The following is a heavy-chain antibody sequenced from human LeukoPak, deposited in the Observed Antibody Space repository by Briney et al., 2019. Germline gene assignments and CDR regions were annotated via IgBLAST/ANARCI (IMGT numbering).Heavy chain of an antibody. CDR1: GGSISSGDYY. V-gene: IGHV4-30-4*01. Sequence: SETLSLTCTVSGGSISSGDYYWSWIRQPPGKGLEWIGYIFYSGITYYNPSLKSRVIISVDTSKNQFSLNLSSVTAADSAVYYCARTLIYYDSSGYTNWYFDLWGRGTLVTVSS. CDR2: IFYSGIT. D-gene: IGHD3-22*01. CDR3: ARTLIYYDSSGYTNWYFDL. J-gene: IGHJ2*01.